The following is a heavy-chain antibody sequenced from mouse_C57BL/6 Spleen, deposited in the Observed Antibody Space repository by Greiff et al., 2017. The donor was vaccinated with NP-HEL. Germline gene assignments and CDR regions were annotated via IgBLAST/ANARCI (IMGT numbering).Heavy chain of an antibody. D-gene: IGHD2-2*01. Sequence: EVQRVESGEGLVKPGGSLKLSCAASGFTFSSYAMSWVRQTPEKRLEWVAYISSGGDYIYYADTVKGRFTISRDNARNTLYLQMSSLKSEDTAMYYCKRVPYGYDGDYYAMDYWGQGTSVTVSS. V-gene: IGHV5-9-1*02. CDR2: ISSGGDYI. CDR3: KRVPYGYDGDYYAMDY. J-gene: IGHJ4*01. CDR1: GFTFSSYA.